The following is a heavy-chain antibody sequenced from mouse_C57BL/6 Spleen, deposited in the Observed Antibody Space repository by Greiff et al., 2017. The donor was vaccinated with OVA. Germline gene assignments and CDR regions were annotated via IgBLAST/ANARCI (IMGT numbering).Heavy chain of an antibody. J-gene: IGHJ3*01. CDR3: ARPYYYGSSWFAY. CDR1: GYTFTSYW. Sequence: QVTLKESGTELVKPGASVKLSCKASGYTFTSYWMHWVKQRPGQGLEWIGNINPSNGGTNYNEKFKSKATLTVDKSSSTAYMQLSSLTSEDSAVYYCARPYYYGSSWFAYWGQGTLVTVSA. CDR2: INPSNGGT. V-gene: IGHV1-53*01. D-gene: IGHD1-1*01.